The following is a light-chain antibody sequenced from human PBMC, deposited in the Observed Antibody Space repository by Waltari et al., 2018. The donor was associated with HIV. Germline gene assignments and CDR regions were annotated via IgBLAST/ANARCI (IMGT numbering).Light chain of an antibody. V-gene: IGLV2-14*01. CDR3: SSYTSSSTQV. CDR1: SSDVGGYNY. CDR2: EVS. Sequence: QSALTQPASVSGSPGRSITISCTGTSSDVGGYNYVSWYQQHPGKAPKLMIYEVSNRPSGVSNRFSGSKSGNTASLTISGLQAEDEADYYCSSYTSSSTQVFGGGTKLTVL. J-gene: IGLJ3*02.